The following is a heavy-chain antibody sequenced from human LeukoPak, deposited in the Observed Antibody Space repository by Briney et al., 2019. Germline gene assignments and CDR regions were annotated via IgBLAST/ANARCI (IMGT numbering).Heavy chain of an antibody. J-gene: IGHJ3*02. CDR3: ARDPGHYYYGSGRDAFDI. CDR1: GSTVSSNY. V-gene: IGHV3-66*01. CDR2: IYSGGST. Sequence: PGGSLRLSCAASGSTVSSNYMSWVRQAPGKGLEWVSVIYSGGSTYYADSVKGRFTISRDNSKNTLYLQMNSLRAEDTAVYYCARDPGHYYYGSGRDAFDIWGQGTMVTVSS. D-gene: IGHD3-10*01.